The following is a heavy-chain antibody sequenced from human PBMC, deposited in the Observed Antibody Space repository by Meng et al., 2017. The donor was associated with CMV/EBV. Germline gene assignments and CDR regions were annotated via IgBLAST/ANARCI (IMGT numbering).Heavy chain of an antibody. CDR3: AKAPRDYYGMDV. J-gene: IGHJ6*02. CDR1: GFTFSSHG. Sequence: LSLTCAASGFTFSSHGMHWVRQAPGKGLEWVAVIWYDGSNKYYADSVKGRFTISRDNSKNTLYLQMNSLRAEDTAVYYCAKAPRDYYGMDVWGQGTTVTVSS. V-gene: IGHV3-33*06. CDR2: IWYDGSNK.